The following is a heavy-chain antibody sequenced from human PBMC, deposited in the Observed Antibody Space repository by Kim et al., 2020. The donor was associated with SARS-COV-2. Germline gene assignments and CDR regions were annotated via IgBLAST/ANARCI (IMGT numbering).Heavy chain of an antibody. Sequence: KGRFHTSRDKSKNTLYLTMNSLRAEDTAVYYCAKGTIAVASGYYFGMDVWGQGTTVTVSS. V-gene: IGHV3-23*01. CDR3: AKGTIAVASGYYFGMDV. D-gene: IGHD6-13*01. J-gene: IGHJ6*02.